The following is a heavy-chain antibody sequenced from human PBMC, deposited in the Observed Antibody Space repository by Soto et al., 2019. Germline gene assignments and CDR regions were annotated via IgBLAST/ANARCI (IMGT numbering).Heavy chain of an antibody. J-gene: IGHJ6*02. CDR3: ARQRAIYSYGPEWSMAV. V-gene: IGHV5-51*01. D-gene: IGHD5-18*01. CDR2: IYPGDSDT. CDR1: GYSFTSYW. Sequence: LGESLKISCKGSGYSFTSYWIGWVRQMPGKGLEWMGIIYPGDSDTRYSPSFQGQVTISADKSISTAYLQWSSLKASDTAMYYCARQRAIYSYGPEWSMAVWGQGTTVTVSS.